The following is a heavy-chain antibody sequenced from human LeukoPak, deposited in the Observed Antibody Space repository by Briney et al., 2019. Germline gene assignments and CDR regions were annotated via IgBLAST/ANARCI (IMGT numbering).Heavy chain of an antibody. CDR1: GFTFSTSA. D-gene: IGHD1-26*01. CDR3: ARDPTYYLRYSYLDS. CDR2: INNVRSHI. V-gene: IGHV3-21*06. J-gene: IGHJ4*02. Sequence: GGSLRLSCAASGFTFSTSAMNWVRQAPGKGLEWVSSINNVRSHIYYADSVRGRFTISRDNANNVLYLQMNSLRAEDTAVYYCARDPTYYLRYSYLDSWGQGTLVTVSS.